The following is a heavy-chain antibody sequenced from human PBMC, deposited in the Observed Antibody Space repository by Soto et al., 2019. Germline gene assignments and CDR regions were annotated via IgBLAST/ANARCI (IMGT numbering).Heavy chain of an antibody. D-gene: IGHD1-26*01. CDR2: MNPNSGNT. Sequence: ASVKVSCKASGYTFTSYDINWVRQATGQGLEWMGWMNPNSGNTGYAQKFQGRVTMTRNTSISTAYMELSSLRSEDTAVYYCARGTLGATYYYYGMDVCGQGTTVTVSS. CDR3: ARGTLGATYYYYGMDV. CDR1: GYTFTSYD. J-gene: IGHJ6*02. V-gene: IGHV1-8*01.